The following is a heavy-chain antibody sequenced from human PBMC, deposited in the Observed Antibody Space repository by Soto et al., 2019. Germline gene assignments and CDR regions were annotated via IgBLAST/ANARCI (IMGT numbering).Heavy chain of an antibody. CDR3: AGRYGGAVDY. D-gene: IGHD3-10*01. Sequence: QVQLQESGPGLVKPSETLSLTCTVSGASISNYYWSWIRQPPGKGLEWIGYIYFSGSTNYNPSLRSRVTLSVDTSKNQFFLKLSSVTAADTAVYYCAGRYGGAVDYWGQGTLVTVSS. CDR1: GASISNYY. CDR2: IYFSGST. V-gene: IGHV4-59*08. J-gene: IGHJ4*02.